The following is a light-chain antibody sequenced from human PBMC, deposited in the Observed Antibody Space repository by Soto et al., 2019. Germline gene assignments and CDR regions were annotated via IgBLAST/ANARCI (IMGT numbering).Light chain of an antibody. J-gene: IGLJ1*01. CDR1: SSNIGNYY. CDR3: GAWDSSLNVYL. CDR2: DNT. Sequence: QSVLTHPSSVSSAPGQKISISCSGSSSNIGNYYVSWYHQLPGTAPKLLIYDNTKRPSGIPDRFSGSKSGTSATLAITGLQTGDEGHYSCGAWDSSLNVYLFGGGTKVTXL. V-gene: IGLV1-51*01.